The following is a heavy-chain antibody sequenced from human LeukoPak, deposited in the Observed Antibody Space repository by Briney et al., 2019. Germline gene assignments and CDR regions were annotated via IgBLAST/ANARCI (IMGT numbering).Heavy chain of an antibody. CDR3: ARSIAARPFDY. J-gene: IGHJ4*02. D-gene: IGHD6-6*01. V-gene: IGHV4-59*01. Sequence: PSETLSLTCTVSGGSISSYYRSWIRQPPGKGLEWIGYIYYSGSTNYNPSLKSRVTIPVDTSKNQFSLKLSSATAADTAVYYCARSIAARPFDYWGQGTLVTVSS. CDR1: GGSISSYY. CDR2: IYYSGST.